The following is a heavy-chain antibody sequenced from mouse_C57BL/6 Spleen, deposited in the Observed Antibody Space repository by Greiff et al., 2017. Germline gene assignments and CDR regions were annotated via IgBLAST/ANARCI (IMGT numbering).Heavy chain of an antibody. V-gene: IGHV1-69*01. J-gene: IGHJ2*01. CDR1: GYTFTSYW. CDR3: ARRWDVGFDY. CDR2: IDPSDSST. Sequence: QVQLQQPGAELVMPGASVKLSCKASGYTFTSYWMHWVKQRPGQGLEWIGEIDPSDSSTNYNQKFKGKSTLTVGKSTSTVYMQLSSLTSEDSAVYYCARRWDVGFDYWGQGTTLTVSS. D-gene: IGHD4-1*01.